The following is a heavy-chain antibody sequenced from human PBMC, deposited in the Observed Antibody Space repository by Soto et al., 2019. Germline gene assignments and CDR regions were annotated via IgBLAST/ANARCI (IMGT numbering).Heavy chain of an antibody. V-gene: IGHV3-20*04. D-gene: IGHD3-10*01. J-gene: IGHJ4*02. CDR3: ASDPNYGSGSYFNT. CDR1: GFRFDDYG. Sequence: GGSLRLSCAVSGFRFDDYGMTWVRQPPGKGLEWVASIDRNGSRTAYADSVKGRLTISRDNAKNSLYLQMNSLRAEDAALFYCASDPNYGSGSYFNTWGQGTLVTVSS. CDR2: IDRNGSRT.